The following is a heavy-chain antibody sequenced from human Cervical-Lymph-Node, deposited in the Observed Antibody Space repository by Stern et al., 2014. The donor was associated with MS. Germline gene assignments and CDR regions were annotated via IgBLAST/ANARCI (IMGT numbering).Heavy chain of an antibody. CDR2: INPSGAT. Sequence: VQLVESGSEVKKPGASVKVSCKASEYTHNNYLIHWVRQAPGQRPDWMGGINPSGATNYAQKGQDRVTMTTDASTSTFYMELSRLRSEDTAVYYCAVRYCSGGRCYSVPDVWGQGTTVIVSS. V-gene: IGHV1-46*02. CDR1: EYTHNNYL. J-gene: IGHJ6*02. D-gene: IGHD2-15*01. CDR3: AVRYCSGGRCYSVPDV.